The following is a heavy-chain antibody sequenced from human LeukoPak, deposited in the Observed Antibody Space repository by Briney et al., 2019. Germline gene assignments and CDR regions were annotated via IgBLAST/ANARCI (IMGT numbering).Heavy chain of an antibody. CDR2: IYYSGST. J-gene: IGHJ1*01. CDR3: ASVSYDTSLQH. CDR1: GVSISSGGYF. V-gene: IGHV4-31*03. Sequence: PSETLSLTCTVSGVSISSGGYFWSWIRQHPGKGLEWIGYIYYSGSTYYNPSLKGRDTISVDTSKNQFSLRLSSVTAADTAIYYCASVSYDTSLQHWGQGTLVTVSS. D-gene: IGHD3-22*01.